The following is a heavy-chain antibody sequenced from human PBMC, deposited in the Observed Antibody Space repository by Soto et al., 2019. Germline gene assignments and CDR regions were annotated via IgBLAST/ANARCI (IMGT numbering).Heavy chain of an antibody. CDR1: GFTFTTYA. CDR3: TKDLKSGSAATLFDP. CDR2: ISGSGGRT. D-gene: IGHD2-15*01. V-gene: IGHV3-23*01. Sequence: EGQLLESGAGLVQPGGSLRLSCAASGFTFTTYAMAWVRQAPGKGLEWVSYISGSGGRTNYADSVKGRFTISRDNSKNTLYLQMSSLRPADTAVYYCTKDLKSGSAATLFDPWGQGTLVTVSS. J-gene: IGHJ5*02.